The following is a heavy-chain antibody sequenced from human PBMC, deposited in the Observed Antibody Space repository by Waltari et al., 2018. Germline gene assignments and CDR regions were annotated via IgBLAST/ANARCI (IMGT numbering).Heavy chain of an antibody. CDR2: ISYDGSNK. CDR3: ARDTGNVFDY. D-gene: IGHD2-8*02. J-gene: IGHJ4*02. Sequence: QVQLVESGGGVVQPGRSLRLSCAASGFPFSSYAMHWVRQAPGKGLEWVAVISYDGSNKYYADSVKGRFTISSDNSKNTLYLQMNSLRAEDTAVYYCARDTGNVFDYWGQGTLVTVSS. CDR1: GFPFSSYA. V-gene: IGHV3-30*01.